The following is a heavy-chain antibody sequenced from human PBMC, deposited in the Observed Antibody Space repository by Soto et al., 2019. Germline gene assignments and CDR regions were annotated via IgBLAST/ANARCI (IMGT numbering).Heavy chain of an antibody. D-gene: IGHD5-18*01. J-gene: IGHJ4*02. CDR1: GYPFSNYG. CDR3: ARERGGYRYGDY. Sequence: QVQLVQSGPEVKKPGASVRVSCKPSGYPFSNYGISWMRQAPGQGLEWMGWVNIDKGNTKYAQKFQDRVTMTTATSTSTVFLELRSLTSDDTALYYCARERGGYRYGDYWGQGTLVTVSS. V-gene: IGHV1-18*01. CDR2: VNIDKGNT.